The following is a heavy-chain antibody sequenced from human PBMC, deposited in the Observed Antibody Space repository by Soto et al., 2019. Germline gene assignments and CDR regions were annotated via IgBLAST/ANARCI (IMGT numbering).Heavy chain of an antibody. CDR1: GYSFTSYW. J-gene: IGHJ5*02. V-gene: IGHV5-10-1*01. D-gene: IGHD2-2*01. CDR3: ARHRIGVADGFTWFDP. CDR2: IDPSDSYT. Sequence: PGESLKISCKGSGYSFTSYWISWVRQMPGKGLEWMGRIDPSDSYTNYSPSFQGHVTISADKSISTAYLQWSSLKASDTAMYYCARHRIGVADGFTWFDPWGQGSRVTVAS.